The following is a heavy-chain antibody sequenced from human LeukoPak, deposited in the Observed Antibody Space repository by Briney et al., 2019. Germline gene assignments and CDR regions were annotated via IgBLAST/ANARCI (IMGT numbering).Heavy chain of an antibody. D-gene: IGHD2-2*01. J-gene: IGHJ6*03. V-gene: IGHV4-34*01. CDR3: ASTDCSSTSCYGNYYYYMDV. CDR2: INHSGST. CDR1: GGSFSGYY. Sequence: PSETLSLTCAVYGGSFSGYYWSWIRQPPGKGLEWIGEINHSGSTNYNPSLKSRVTISVDTSKNQFSLKLSSVTAADTAVYYCASTDCSSTSCYGNYYYYMDVWGKGTTVTVSS.